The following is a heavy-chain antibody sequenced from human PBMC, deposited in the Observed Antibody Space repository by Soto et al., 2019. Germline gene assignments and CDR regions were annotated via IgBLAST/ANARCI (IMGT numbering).Heavy chain of an antibody. Sequence: SETLSLTCTVSGASMNSYHWSWIRQPAGKGLEWIGHIHSSGSTNYNPSLRSRVTMSVDTSKNQFSLRLMSLTAADTAVYYCARDQGVATAGITWFDPWGQGSLVTVSS. CDR2: IHSSGST. V-gene: IGHV4-4*07. D-gene: IGHD6-13*01. CDR3: ARDQGVATAGITWFDP. CDR1: GASMNSYH. J-gene: IGHJ5*02.